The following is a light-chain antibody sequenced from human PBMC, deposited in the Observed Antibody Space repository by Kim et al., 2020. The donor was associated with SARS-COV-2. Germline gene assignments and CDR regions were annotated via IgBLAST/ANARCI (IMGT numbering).Light chain of an antibody. CDR3: QAWDTSAVL. V-gene: IGLV3-1*01. CDR2: QDK. Sequence: VSPGQTASITCSGDELGDKYVCWYQQRPGQSPVLVIYQDKERPSGIPERFSGSNAGSTATLTISGTQAMDEADYYCQAWDTSAVLFGGGTKLTVL. J-gene: IGLJ2*01. CDR1: ELGDKY.